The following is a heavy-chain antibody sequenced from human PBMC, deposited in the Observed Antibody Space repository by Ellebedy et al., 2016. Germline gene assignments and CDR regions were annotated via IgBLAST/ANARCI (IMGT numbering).Heavy chain of an antibody. CDR2: ISGSDETT. D-gene: IGHD2-21*02. J-gene: IGHJ4*02. CDR3: ASPQGPYCGGDCYFDY. V-gene: IGHV3-23*01. Sequence: GESLKISXAASGFTFSSYAMTWVRQATGKGLEWLSSISGSDETTYYADSVKGRFTISRDNSQNTLYLQMNSLRAEDTAVYYCASPQGPYCGGDCYFDYWGQGTLVTVSS. CDR1: GFTFSSYA.